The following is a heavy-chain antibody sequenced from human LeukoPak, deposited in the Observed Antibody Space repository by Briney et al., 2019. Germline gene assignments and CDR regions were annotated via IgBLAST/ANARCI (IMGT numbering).Heavy chain of an antibody. CDR2: IYYSGST. J-gene: IGHJ4*02. CDR1: GGSISSYY. V-gene: IGHV4-59*01. Sequence: PSETLSLTCTVSGGSISSYYWSWIRQPPGKGLEWIGYIYYSGSTNYNPSLKSRVTISVDTSKNQFSLKLSSVTAADTAVYYCARTAPRVNFDYWGQGTLVTVSS. CDR3: ARTAPRVNFDY.